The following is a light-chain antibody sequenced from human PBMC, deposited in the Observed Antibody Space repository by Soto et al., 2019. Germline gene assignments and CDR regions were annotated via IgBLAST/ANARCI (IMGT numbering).Light chain of an antibody. CDR1: SSDVGGYNY. CDR2: DVS. Sequence: QSALTQPRSVSGSPGQSVTISCTGTSSDVGGYNYVSWYQQHPGKAPKLMIYDVSKRPSGVPDRFSGSKSGNTASLTISGLQAEDEADYYGCSYAVSYTFGVFGTGTKVTVL. CDR3: CSYAVSYTFGV. V-gene: IGLV2-11*01. J-gene: IGLJ1*01.